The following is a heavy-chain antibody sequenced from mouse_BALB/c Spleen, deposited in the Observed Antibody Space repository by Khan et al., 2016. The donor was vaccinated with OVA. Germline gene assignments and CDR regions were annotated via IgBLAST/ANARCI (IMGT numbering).Heavy chain of an antibody. J-gene: IGHJ1*01. CDR1: GFTFSSYA. D-gene: IGHD1-1*01. Sequence: EVELVESGGGLVQPGGSLKLSCAASGFTFSSYAMSWVRQTLEKRLEWVATISSGDNNTYYPDTVKGRFTISRDNAKNTLYLQMSSLTSEDTAMNSVARQHTTTEEATTTWCLKYWGEGTTVTVSS. V-gene: IGHV5-9-3*01. CDR3: ARQHTTTEEATTTWCLKY. CDR2: ISSGDNNT.